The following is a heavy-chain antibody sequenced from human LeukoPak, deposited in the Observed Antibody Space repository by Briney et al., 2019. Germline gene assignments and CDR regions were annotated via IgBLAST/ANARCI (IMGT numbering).Heavy chain of an antibody. CDR2: ISSDGSDI. CDR3: ASSGSYYRNFDY. V-gene: IGHV3-74*01. J-gene: IGHJ4*02. CDR1: GFIFSNYY. Sequence: GGSLRLSCAASGFIFSNYYMHWVRQPPGKGLVWVSHISSDGSDINYADSVKGRFTISRDNAKNTLYLQMNSLRAEDTALYYCASSGSYYRNFDYWGQGTLVTVSS. D-gene: IGHD3-10*01.